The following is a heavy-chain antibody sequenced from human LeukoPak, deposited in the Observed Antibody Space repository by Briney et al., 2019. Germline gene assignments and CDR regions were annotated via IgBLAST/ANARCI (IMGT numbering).Heavy chain of an antibody. D-gene: IGHD6-13*01. CDR1: GFTFSSYE. CDR3: ARGMGRIAAAGTFDY. V-gene: IGHV3-48*03. Sequence: RPGGSLRLSCAASGFTFSSYEMNWVRQAPGKGLEWVSYMSSGGSTIYYADSVKGRFTFSRDNAKNSLYLQMNSLRAEDTAVYYCARGMGRIAAAGTFDYWGQGTLVTVSS. CDR2: MSSGGSTI. J-gene: IGHJ4*02.